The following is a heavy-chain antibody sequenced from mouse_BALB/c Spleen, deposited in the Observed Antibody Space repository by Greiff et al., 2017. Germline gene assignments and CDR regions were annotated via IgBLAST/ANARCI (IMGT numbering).Heavy chain of an antibody. CDR2: IDPETGGT. CDR1: GYTFTDYE. Sequence: QVHVKQSGAELVRPGASVTLSCKASGYTFTDYEMHWVKQTPVHGLEWIGAIDPETGGTAYNQKFKGKATLTADKSSSTAYMELRSLTSEDSAVYYCTRFRDGSGYAWFAYWGQGTLVTVSA. V-gene: IGHV1-15*01. CDR3: TRFRDGSGYAWFAY. J-gene: IGHJ3*01. D-gene: IGHD3-2*01.